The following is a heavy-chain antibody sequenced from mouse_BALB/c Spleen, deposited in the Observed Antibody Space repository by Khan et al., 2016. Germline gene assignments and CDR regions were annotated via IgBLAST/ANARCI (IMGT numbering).Heavy chain of an antibody. CDR2: IFPGSGHT. J-gene: IGHJ2*01. Sequence: QVQLKQSGPELVKPGASVKISCKASGYSFTSYYIHWVKQRPGQGLEWIGWIFPGSGHTKYNEKFKGKAPLTAATSSSTAYRQLSSLTAEDSAVYFGARSYYDGSPYYFDSWGQGTTLTVSS. V-gene: IGHV1-66*01. CDR3: ARSYYDGSPYYFDS. D-gene: IGHD1-1*01. CDR1: GYSFTSYY.